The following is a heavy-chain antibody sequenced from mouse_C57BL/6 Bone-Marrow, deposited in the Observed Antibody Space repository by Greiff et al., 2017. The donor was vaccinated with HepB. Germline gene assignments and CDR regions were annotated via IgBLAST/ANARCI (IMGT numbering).Heavy chain of an antibody. V-gene: IGHV1-81*01. CDR1: GYTFTSYG. D-gene: IGHD2-3*01. Sequence: QVQLQQSGAELARPGASVKLSCKASGYTFTSYGISWVKQRTGQGLEWIGEIYPRSGNTYYNEKFKGKATLTADKSSSTAYMELRSLTSEDSAVYFCARGLLLYWYFDVCGTGTTVTVSS. CDR2: IYPRSGNT. CDR3: ARGLLLYWYFDV. J-gene: IGHJ1*03.